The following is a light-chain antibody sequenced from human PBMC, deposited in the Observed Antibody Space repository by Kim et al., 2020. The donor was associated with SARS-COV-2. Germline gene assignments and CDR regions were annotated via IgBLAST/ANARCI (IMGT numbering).Light chain of an antibody. J-gene: IGKJ2*01. Sequence: RATINCKSSQNILYSSDNKNYLAWYQQKPGQPPKLLIYWASTRESGVPDRFSGSGSGTDFTLTISSLQAEDVAVYYCQQYYNTPYTFGQGTKLEI. CDR3: QQYYNTPYT. CDR2: WAS. V-gene: IGKV4-1*01. CDR1: QNILYSSDNKNY.